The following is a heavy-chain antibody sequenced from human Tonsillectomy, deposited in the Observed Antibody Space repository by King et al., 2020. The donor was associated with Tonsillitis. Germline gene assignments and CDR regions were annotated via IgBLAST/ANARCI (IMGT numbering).Heavy chain of an antibody. J-gene: IGHJ6*02. CDR3: AKHRLKNSGYAYYGMDV. V-gene: IGHV3-30*18. D-gene: IGHD5-12*01. CDR1: GFTFSSYG. Sequence: VQLVESGGGVVQPGRSLRLSCAASGFTFSSYGMHWVRQAPGKGLEWVAFISYDGSNKYYAASVKGRFTISRDNSKNTLYLQMNSLRAEDTAVYYCAKHRLKNSGYAYYGMDVWGQGTTVTVSS. CDR2: ISYDGSNK.